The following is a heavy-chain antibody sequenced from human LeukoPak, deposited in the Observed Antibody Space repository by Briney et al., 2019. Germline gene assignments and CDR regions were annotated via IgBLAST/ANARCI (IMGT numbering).Heavy chain of an antibody. CDR3: ARVDTKSYGSAYMDV. J-gene: IGHJ6*03. D-gene: IGHD3-10*01. Sequence: DSVKGRFTVSRDNAKNSSFLQLDVLRAEDTAVYYCARVDTKSYGSAYMDVWGSGTTVTVSS. V-gene: IGHV3-21*03.